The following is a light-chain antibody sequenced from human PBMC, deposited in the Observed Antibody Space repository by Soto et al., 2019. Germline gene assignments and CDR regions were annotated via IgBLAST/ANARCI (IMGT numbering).Light chain of an antibody. CDR2: EVS. V-gene: IGLV2-8*01. CDR1: SSDVGDYNY. J-gene: IGLJ2*01. CDR3: SLYVGNNNLV. Sequence: QSALTQPRSASGSPGQSVTISCTGTSSDVGDYNYVSWYQQHPGKAPKLMIYEVSKRPSGVPDRFSGSKSGNTASLTVSGLQAEDEADYYCSLYVGNNNLVFGGGTKLTVL.